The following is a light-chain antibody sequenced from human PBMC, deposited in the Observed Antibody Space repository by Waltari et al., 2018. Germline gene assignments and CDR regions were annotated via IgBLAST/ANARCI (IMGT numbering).Light chain of an antibody. Sequence: DIQMTQSPSSLSASVGDTVTITCRASQGINNYLNWFQQKPGKAPKLLIYAATTLQSGVPSRFSGSGSGTEFTLTIRSLQPEDFAAYYCLQHNSYPFTFGPGTKLDIK. J-gene: IGKJ3*01. V-gene: IGKV1-17*01. CDR2: AAT. CDR3: LQHNSYPFT. CDR1: QGINNY.